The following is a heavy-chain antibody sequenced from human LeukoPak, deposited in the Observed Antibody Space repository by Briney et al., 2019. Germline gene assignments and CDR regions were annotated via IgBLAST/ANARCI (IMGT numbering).Heavy chain of an antibody. Sequence: GGSLRLSCAASGLTFNNAWMNWVRQAPGKGLEWVSYISSSGRNIYYADSVKGRFTISRDNAKNSLYLQMNSLRAEDTAVYYCARDLVQLWSKDFWGQGTLVTVSS. V-gene: IGHV3-48*04. D-gene: IGHD5-18*01. J-gene: IGHJ4*02. CDR3: ARDLVQLWSKDF. CDR1: GLTFNNAW. CDR2: ISSSGRNI.